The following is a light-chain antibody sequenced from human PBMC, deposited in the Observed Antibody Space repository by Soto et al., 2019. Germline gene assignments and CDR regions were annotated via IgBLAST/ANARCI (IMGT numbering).Light chain of an antibody. CDR1: QSITSW. CDR2: DAS. CDR3: QQFHSFPIT. Sequence: DIQITQSPSTLPASAGDRDTITCRASQSITSWLARYKQKPGKATKLLIYDASTLESGVPSRCSGSGSGTELTVSVSSLQPHDFAICCCQQFHSFPITFGQGTRLEIK. J-gene: IGKJ5*01. V-gene: IGKV1-5*01.